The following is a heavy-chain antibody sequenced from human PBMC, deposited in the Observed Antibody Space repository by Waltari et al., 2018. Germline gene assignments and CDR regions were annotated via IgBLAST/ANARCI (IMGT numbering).Heavy chain of an antibody. CDR1: GGSFSGYY. V-gene: IGHV4-34*02. J-gene: IGHJ6*02. CDR2: SNHAGKR. D-gene: IGHD2-21*02. Sequence: QVQLQQWGAGLLQPSETLSLTCGVYGGSFSGYYWGWIRQPPGKGLGRIGESNHAGKRNYSTARMSRCTMLVDTSRSQFSLKLSAMTAADTALYYCVRLEDCSGPGGNCYSGDSFALDVWGQGTTVTVSS. CDR3: VRLEDCSGPGGNCYSGDSFALDV.